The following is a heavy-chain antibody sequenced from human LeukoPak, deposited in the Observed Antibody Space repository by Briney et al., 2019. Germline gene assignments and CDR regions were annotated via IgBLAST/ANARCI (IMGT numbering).Heavy chain of an antibody. CDR2: IRGTGDIT. CDR3: AKYESSWYERGYSDY. V-gene: IGHV3-23*01. D-gene: IGHD6-13*01. CDR1: GFTFSSYA. J-gene: IGHJ4*02. Sequence: GGSLRLSCAASGFTFSSYAMCWVRQAPGKGPEWVSGIRGTGDITYYADSVKGRFTISRDNSKNTLYLQMNSLRAEDTAVYYCAKYESSWYERGYSDYWGQGTLVTVSS.